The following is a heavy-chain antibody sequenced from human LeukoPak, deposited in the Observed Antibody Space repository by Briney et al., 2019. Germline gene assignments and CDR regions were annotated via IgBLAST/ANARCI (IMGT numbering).Heavy chain of an antibody. Sequence: GGSLRLSCAASGFTFSSYAMSWVRQAPGKGLEWVSSISSSSSYIYYADSVKGRFTISRDNAKNSLYLQMNSLRAEDTAVYYCARDSEIYADGNWFDPWGQGTLVTVSS. CDR1: GFTFSSYA. V-gene: IGHV3-21*01. J-gene: IGHJ5*02. CDR3: ARDSEIYADGNWFDP. CDR2: ISSSSSYI. D-gene: IGHD1-26*01.